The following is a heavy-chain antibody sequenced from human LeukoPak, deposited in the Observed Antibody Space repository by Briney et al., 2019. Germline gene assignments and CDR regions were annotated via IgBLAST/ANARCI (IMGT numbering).Heavy chain of an antibody. D-gene: IGHD6-13*01. J-gene: IGHJ4*02. CDR3: AREAAAGTDFDY. CDR1: GLTFSSYW. V-gene: IGHV3-74*01. CDR2: INTDGSST. Sequence: GGSLRLSCAASGLTFSSYWMHWVRQAPGKGLVWVSRINTDGSSTSYADSVKGRFTISRDNAKNTLYLQMNSLRAEDTAVCYCAREAAAGTDFDYWGQGTLVTVSS.